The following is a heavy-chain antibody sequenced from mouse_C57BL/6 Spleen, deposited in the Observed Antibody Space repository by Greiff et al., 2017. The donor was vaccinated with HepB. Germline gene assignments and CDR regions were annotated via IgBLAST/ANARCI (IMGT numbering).Heavy chain of an antibody. CDR3: VSHYYGSSSQYFDV. CDR1: GYTFTDYN. CDR2: INPNNGGT. D-gene: IGHD1-1*01. V-gene: IGHV1-22*01. J-gene: IGHJ1*03. Sequence: EVQLQQSGPELVKPGASVKMSCKASGYTFTDYNMHWVKQSHGKSLEWIGYINPNNGGTSYNQKFKGKTTLTVNKSSSTAYMELRSLTSEDSAVYYCVSHYYGSSSQYFDVWGTGTTVTVSS.